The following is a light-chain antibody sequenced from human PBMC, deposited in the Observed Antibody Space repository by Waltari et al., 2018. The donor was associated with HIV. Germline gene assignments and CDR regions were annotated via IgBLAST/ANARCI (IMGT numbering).Light chain of an antibody. J-gene: IGKJ2*01. CDR2: AAS. CDR3: QQSYRTPYT. V-gene: IGKV1-39*01. CDR1: QNINNF. Sequence: DIQMTQSPSSLSASVGDRVTITCRTSQNINNFLNWYQQKPGKAPKLLIYAASTLQSGVPSRFSGSGSGTDFTLTISSLQPEDFATYFCQQSYRTPYTFGQGTELEIK.